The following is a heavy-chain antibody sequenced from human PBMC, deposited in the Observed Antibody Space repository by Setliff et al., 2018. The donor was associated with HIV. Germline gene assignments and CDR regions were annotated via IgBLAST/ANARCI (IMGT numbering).Heavy chain of an antibody. J-gene: IGHJ4*02. CDR2: IYHNGNT. V-gene: IGHV4-38-2*02. CDR3: ARQAWHSGRNGYFVDY. CDR1: SYSISSGYF. D-gene: IGHD2-15*01. Sequence: SETLSLTCTVSSYSISSGYFWGWIRQPPGKGLEWIGTIYHNGNTYYNPSLKSRVTISVDTSKNQFSLKLSSVTAADTAVYYCARQAWHSGRNGYFVDYWGQGTLVTSPQ.